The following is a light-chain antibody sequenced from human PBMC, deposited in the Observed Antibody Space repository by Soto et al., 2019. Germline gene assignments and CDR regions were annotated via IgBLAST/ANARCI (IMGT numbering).Light chain of an antibody. Sequence: QSVLTQPPAASGAPGQRVTISCTGSSSNIGAGYAVHWYQQLPGRAPKLLVYGDSRPSGVPDRFSGAKSGTSASLAIAGLQAEDEGSYYCQSYDTSLDSWVFGGGTKLTVL. CDR1: SSNIGAGYA. V-gene: IGLV1-40*01. CDR3: QSYDTSLDSWV. J-gene: IGLJ3*02. CDR2: GDS.